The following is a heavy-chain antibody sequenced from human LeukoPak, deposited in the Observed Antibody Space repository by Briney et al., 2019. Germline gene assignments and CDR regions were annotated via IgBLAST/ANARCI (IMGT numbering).Heavy chain of an antibody. CDR3: ARRTNYGSSPSAFDI. CDR1: GGSFSGSN. J-gene: IGHJ3*02. D-gene: IGHD6-6*01. CDR2: INHSGST. V-gene: IGHV4-34*01. Sequence: PSETLSLTCAVYGGSFSGSNWNWIRQSPEKGLEWIWEINHSGSTNYNPSLKSRVTISLDTSKNRFSLKLSSVTAADTAVYYCARRTNYGSSPSAFDIWGQGTIITVSS.